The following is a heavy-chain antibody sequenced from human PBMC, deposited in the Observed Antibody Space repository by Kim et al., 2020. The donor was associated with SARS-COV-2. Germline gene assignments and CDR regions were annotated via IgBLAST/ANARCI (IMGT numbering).Heavy chain of an antibody. V-gene: IGHV3-9*01. CDR3: AKDISPVTTNWFDP. CDR2: ISWNSGSI. J-gene: IGHJ5*02. D-gene: IGHD4-17*01. Sequence: GGSLRLSCAASGFTFDDYAMHWVRQAPGKGLEWVSGISWNSGSIGYADSVKGRFTISRDNAKNSLYLQMNSLRAEDTALYYCAKDISPVTTNWFDPWGQGTLVTVSS. CDR1: GFTFDDYA.